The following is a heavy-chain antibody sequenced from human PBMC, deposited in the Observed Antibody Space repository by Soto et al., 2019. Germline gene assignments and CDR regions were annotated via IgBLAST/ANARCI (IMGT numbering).Heavy chain of an antibody. CDR1: GGSISTYY. D-gene: IGHD4-17*01. J-gene: IGHJ6*04. V-gene: IGHV4-59*01. CDR3: ARDTPSYGDYVPSLDV. CDR2: IYYSGST. Sequence: SETMALTCTVSGGSISTYYWSWIRQHPGKGLEWIGYIYYSGSTNYNPSLKSRVTISVDTSKNQFSLKLSSVTAADTAVYYCARDTPSYGDYVPSLDVWGKGTTVTVSS.